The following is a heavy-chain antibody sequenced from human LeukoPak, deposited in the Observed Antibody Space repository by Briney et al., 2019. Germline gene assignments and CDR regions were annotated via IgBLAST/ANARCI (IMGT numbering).Heavy chain of an antibody. CDR2: INPNSGNT. Sequence: ASVKVSCKASGYTFTSYDINWVRQATGQGLEWMGWINPNSGNTGYAQKFQGRVTMTRDTSIGTAYMELSSLRSEDTAVYYCARGQMAGIAARRDFDYWGQGTLVTVSS. D-gene: IGHD6-6*01. CDR3: ARGQMAGIAARRDFDY. V-gene: IGHV1-8*01. J-gene: IGHJ4*02. CDR1: GYTFTSYD.